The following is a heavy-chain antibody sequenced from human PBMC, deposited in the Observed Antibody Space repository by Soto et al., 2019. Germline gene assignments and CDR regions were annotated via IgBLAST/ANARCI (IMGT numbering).Heavy chain of an antibody. Sequence: SETLSLTCAVYGGSFSGYYWSWIRQPPGKGLEWIGEINHSGSTNYNPSLKSRVTISVDASKNQFSLKLSSVTAADTAVYYCARLGDYDSSGTFSYWGQGTLVTVSS. V-gene: IGHV4-34*01. CDR1: GGSFSGYY. J-gene: IGHJ4*02. CDR3: ARLGDYDSSGTFSY. CDR2: INHSGST. D-gene: IGHD3-22*01.